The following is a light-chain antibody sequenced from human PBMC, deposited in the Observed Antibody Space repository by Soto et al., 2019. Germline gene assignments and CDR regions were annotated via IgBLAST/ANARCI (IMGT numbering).Light chain of an antibody. CDR2: AAS. V-gene: IGKV3-15*01. Sequence: EIVMTQSPASLSWSPGARAALSCRTSESVTSSLAWYQQKPGQPPRLLIYAASTRATDVPARFSGGGSETEFTLTISSLQSEDFAVYFCQQYNIWPLWTFGQGTKVDIK. J-gene: IGKJ1*01. CDR3: QQYNIWPLWT. CDR1: ESVTSS.